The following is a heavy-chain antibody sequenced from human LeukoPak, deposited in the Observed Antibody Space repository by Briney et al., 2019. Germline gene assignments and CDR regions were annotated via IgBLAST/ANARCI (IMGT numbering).Heavy chain of an antibody. CDR3: ARDRGYPLGIPSIACDAFDI. Sequence: ASVKVSCKVSGYTLTELSMHWVRQAPGKGLEWMGGFDPEDGETIYAQKFQGRVTMTTDTSTSTAYMELRSLRSDDTAVYYCARDRGYPLGIPSIACDAFDIWGQGTMVTVSS. D-gene: IGHD3-16*01. CDR2: FDPEDGET. V-gene: IGHV1-24*01. CDR1: GYTLTELS. J-gene: IGHJ3*02.